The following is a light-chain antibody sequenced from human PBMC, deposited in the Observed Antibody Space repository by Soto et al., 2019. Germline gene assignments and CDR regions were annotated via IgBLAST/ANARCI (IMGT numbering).Light chain of an antibody. CDR1: ISNIGINT. CDR2: TNK. Sequence: QCLLTQPPSASGTPGQRITILCSGSISNIGINTVSWYQQLPGTAPRLLIYTNKFRPSVVSDRFSGSRSGTSASLAISGLQSEDEADYYCAAWDDSLKGCVFGSGTKVTVL. V-gene: IGLV1-44*01. CDR3: AAWDDSLKGCV. J-gene: IGLJ1*01.